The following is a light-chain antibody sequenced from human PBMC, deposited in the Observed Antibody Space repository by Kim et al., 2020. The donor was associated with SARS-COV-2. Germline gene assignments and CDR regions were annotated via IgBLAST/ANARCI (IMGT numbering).Light chain of an antibody. CDR1: TSNIGSRT. CDR3: ASWDDSLNGWV. J-gene: IGLJ3*02. CDR2: SDS. V-gene: IGLV1-44*01. Sequence: ELTQPPSASGTPGQRVTISCSGSTSNIGSRTVNWYQRLPGTAPKLLIYSDSERPSGVPERFSGSRSGTSASLAISGLQSEDEADYFCASWDDSLNGWVFGGVTQLTVL.